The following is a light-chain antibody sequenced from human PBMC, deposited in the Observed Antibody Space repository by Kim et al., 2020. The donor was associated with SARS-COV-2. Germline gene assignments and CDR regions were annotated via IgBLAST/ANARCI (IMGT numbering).Light chain of an antibody. Sequence: SYELTQPPSVSVSPGQTASITCSGDKLGDKYACWYQQKPGQSPVLVIYQDSKRPSGIPERFSGSNSGNTATLTICGTQAMDEADYYCQAWDSSTEVFGTG. CDR1: KLGDKY. CDR2: QDS. J-gene: IGLJ1*01. CDR3: QAWDSSTEV. V-gene: IGLV3-1*01.